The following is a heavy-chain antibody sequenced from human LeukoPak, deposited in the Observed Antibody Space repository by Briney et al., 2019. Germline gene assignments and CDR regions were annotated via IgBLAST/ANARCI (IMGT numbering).Heavy chain of an antibody. Sequence: GGSLRLSCAASGFTFSSYWMSWVRQAPGKGLEWVANIKQDGSEKYYVDSVEGRFTISRDNAKNSLYLHMNSLRAEDTAVYHCARDFCGDYGGNGYWGQGTLVTVSS. CDR1: GFTFSSYW. D-gene: IGHD4-23*01. CDR3: ARDFCGDYGGNGY. V-gene: IGHV3-7*01. J-gene: IGHJ4*02. CDR2: IKQDGSEK.